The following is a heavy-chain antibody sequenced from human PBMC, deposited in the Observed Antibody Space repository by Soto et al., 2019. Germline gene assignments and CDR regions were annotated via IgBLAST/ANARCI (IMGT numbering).Heavy chain of an antibody. CDR1: GFTFSSYW. V-gene: IGHV3-7*01. Sequence: GESLKISCAASGFTFSSYWMSWVRQAPGKGLEWVANIKQDGSEKYYVDSVKGRFTISRDNAKNSLYLQMNSLRAEDTAVYYCARVGVLGAFDIWGQGTMVTVSS. CDR2: IKQDGSEK. CDR3: ARVGVLGAFDI. J-gene: IGHJ3*02. D-gene: IGHD3-16*01.